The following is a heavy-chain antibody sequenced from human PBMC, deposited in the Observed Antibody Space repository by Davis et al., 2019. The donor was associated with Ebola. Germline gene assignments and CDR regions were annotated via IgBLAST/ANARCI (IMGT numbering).Heavy chain of an antibody. CDR2: INPNSGGT. J-gene: IGHJ4*02. CDR1: GYTFTGYY. Sequence: AASVKVSCKASGYTFTGYYMHWVRQAPGQGLEWMGRINPNSGGTNYAQKFQGRVTMTRDTSISTAYMELSRLRSEDTAVYFCARGGVAYSDLDYWGQGTLVAVSS. D-gene: IGHD2-21*01. V-gene: IGHV1-2*06. CDR3: ARGGVAYSDLDY.